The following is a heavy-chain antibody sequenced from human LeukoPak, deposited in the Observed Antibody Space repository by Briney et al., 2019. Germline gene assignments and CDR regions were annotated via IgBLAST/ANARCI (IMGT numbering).Heavy chain of an antibody. CDR1: GFTFSSYA. CDR2: ISGSGGST. Sequence: PGGSLRLSCAASGFTFSSYAMSWVRQAPGKGPEWVSAISGSGGSTYYADSVKGRFTISRDNSKNTLYLQMNSLRAEDTAVYYCAIYVDIVATIDYWGQGTLVTVSS. V-gene: IGHV3-23*01. J-gene: IGHJ4*02. CDR3: AIYVDIVATIDY. D-gene: IGHD5-12*01.